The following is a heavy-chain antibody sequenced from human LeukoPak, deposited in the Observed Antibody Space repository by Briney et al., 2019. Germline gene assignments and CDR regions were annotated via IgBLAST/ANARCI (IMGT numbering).Heavy chain of an antibody. CDR1: GFTFSSYG. CDR3: ARNSGSYSQIDY. J-gene: IGHJ4*02. CDR2: IRYDGSNK. Sequence: PGGSLRLSCAASGFTFSSYGMHWVRQAPGKGLEWVAFIRYDGSNKYYADSVKGRFTISRDNSKNTLYLQMNSLRAEDTAVYYCARNSGSYSQIDYWGQGTLVTVSS. D-gene: IGHD1-26*01. V-gene: IGHV3-30*02.